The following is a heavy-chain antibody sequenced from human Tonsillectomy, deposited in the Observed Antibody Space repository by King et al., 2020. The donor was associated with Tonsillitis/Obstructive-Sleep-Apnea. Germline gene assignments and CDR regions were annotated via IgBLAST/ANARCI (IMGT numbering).Heavy chain of an antibody. J-gene: IGHJ4*02. Sequence: VQLVESGGGVVQPGRSLSLSCAASGFTFNSYGMHWVRQAPGKGLEWVAIIYYDGIIKYYADSVKGRFTNSRDNSKSTLYLQMNSLRADDTAVYYCARVGNGATQIDYWGQGTLVTVSS. V-gene: IGHV3-33*01. CDR3: ARVGNGATQIDY. CDR1: GFTFNSYG. CDR2: IYYDGIIK. D-gene: IGHD1-1*01.